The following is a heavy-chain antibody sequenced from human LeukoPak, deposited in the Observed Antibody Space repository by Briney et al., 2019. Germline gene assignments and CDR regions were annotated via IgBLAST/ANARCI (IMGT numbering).Heavy chain of an antibody. CDR2: IYYSGST. CDR3: ASEVDRMAFDY. V-gene: IGHV4-30-4*08. J-gene: IGHJ4*02. Sequence: KSSQTLSLTCTVSGGSISSGDYYWSWIRQPPGKGLEWIGYIYYSGSTYYNPSLKSRVTMSVDTSKNQFSPKLSSVTAADTAVYYCASEVDRMAFDYWGQGTLVTVSS. CDR1: GGSISSGDYY. D-gene: IGHD1-26*01.